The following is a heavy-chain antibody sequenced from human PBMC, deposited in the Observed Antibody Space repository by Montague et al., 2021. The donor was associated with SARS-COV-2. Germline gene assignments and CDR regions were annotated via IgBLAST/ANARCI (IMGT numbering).Heavy chain of an antibody. CDR1: GGSISSYY. J-gene: IGHJ4*02. D-gene: IGHD2-15*01. CDR3: ARRSLGYCSGGSCYSGYDY. Sequence: SETLSLTCTVSGGSISSYYRSWIRQPPGKGLEWIGYIYYSGSTXXXPSXXXRVTISVDTSKNQFSLKLSSVTAADTAVYYCARRSLGYCSGGSCYSGYDYWGQGTLVTVSS. CDR2: IYYSGST. V-gene: IGHV4-59*01.